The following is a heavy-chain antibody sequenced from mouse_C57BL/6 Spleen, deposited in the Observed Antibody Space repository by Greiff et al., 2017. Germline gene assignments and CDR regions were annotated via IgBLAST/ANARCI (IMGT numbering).Heavy chain of an antibody. Sequence: VQLQQSGPGLVAPSQTLSITCTVSGFSLTSYGVSWVRQPPGKGLEWLGVIWGDGGTNNHSALISRRSISKDNSKSQVFLKLNSLQTDDTATYYFAKPAERDDYFDYWGQGTTLTVSS. CDR2: IWGDGGT. CDR1: GFSLTSYG. D-gene: IGHD3-3*01. V-gene: IGHV2-3*01. J-gene: IGHJ2*01. CDR3: AKPAERDDYFDY.